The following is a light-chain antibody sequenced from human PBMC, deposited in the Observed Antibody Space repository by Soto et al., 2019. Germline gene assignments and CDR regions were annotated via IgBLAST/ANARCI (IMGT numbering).Light chain of an antibody. V-gene: IGKV3-15*01. J-gene: IGKJ4*01. CDR1: QSVSSN. Sequence: EIVMTQSPATLSVSPGERATLSCRASQSVSSNFAWYQQKPGHAPSLLIYSASTRATGTPARFSGSGSGTEFTLTISSLQSEDFAVYYWQQYNNWPPLTFGGGTKVEIK. CDR3: QQYNNWPPLT. CDR2: SAS.